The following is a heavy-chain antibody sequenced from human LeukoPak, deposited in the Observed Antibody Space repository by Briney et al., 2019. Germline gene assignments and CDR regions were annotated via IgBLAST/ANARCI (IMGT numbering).Heavy chain of an antibody. V-gene: IGHV3-21*01. CDR2: ISSSSSYI. CDR1: GFTFSSYS. Sequence: GGSLRLSCAASGFTFSSYSMNWVRQAPGKGLEWVSSISSSSSYIYYADSVKGRFTISRDNAKNSLYLQMNSLRAEDTAVYYCARGSKGSYYLDYWGQGTLVTVSS. D-gene: IGHD4-11*01. CDR3: ARGSKGSYYLDY. J-gene: IGHJ4*02.